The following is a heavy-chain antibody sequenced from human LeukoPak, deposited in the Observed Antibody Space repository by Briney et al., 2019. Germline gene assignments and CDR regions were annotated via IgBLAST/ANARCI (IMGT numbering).Heavy chain of an antibody. J-gene: IGHJ3*02. CDR3: ARGGTVVRGADDAFDI. CDR1: GFTFTGYY. CDR2: INPNSGGT. Sequence: ASVKVSCKASGFTFTGYYMHWVRQAPGQGLEWMGWINPNSGGTNYAQKFQGRVTMTRETSISTVYMELSGLGSDDTAVYSCARGGTVVRGADDAFDIWGQGTMVTVS. V-gene: IGHV1-2*02. D-gene: IGHD3-10*01.